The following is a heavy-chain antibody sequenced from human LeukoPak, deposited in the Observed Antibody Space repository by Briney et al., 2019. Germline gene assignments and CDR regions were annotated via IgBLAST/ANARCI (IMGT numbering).Heavy chain of an antibody. J-gene: IGHJ4*02. CDR3: ARDRYDYVWGSYVFDY. CDR2: ISSSGSTI. Sequence: PGGSLRLSCAASVFTFSSYEMNWVRQAPGKGLEWVSYISSSGSTIYYADSVKGRFTISRDNAKNSLYLQMNSLRAEDTAVYYCARDRYDYVWGSYVFDYWGQGTLVTVSS. D-gene: IGHD3-16*01. CDR1: VFTFSSYE. V-gene: IGHV3-48*03.